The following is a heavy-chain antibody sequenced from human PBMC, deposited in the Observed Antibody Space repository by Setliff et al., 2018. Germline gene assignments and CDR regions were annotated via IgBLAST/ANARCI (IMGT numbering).Heavy chain of an antibody. V-gene: IGHV3-21*01. D-gene: IGHD6-19*01. CDR1: GFTFSTHN. Sequence: PGGSLRLSCAASGFTFSTHNMNWVRQAPGKGLEWVAFISFGSNYIFHADSVKGRFTISRDNAKNSLYLQMNSLRAEDTAVYYCVRDWYTSGWYEVDNWGQGTPVTVSS. J-gene: IGHJ4*02. CDR2: ISFGSNYI. CDR3: VRDWYTSGWYEVDN.